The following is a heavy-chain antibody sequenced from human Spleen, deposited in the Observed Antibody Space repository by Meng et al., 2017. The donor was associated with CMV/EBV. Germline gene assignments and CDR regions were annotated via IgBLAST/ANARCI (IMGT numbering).Heavy chain of an antibody. Sequence: WSREPRGKGLEWIRYIYHSGSTSYSPSGSTKYNPSLKSRVTISVDTSKNQFSLNLSFVTAADTAVHYCAGDRKFYSNYEYYYGMDVWGHGTTVTVSS. J-gene: IGHJ6*02. V-gene: IGHV4-59*01. CDR2: IYHSGSTSYSPSGST. CDR3: AGDRKFYSNYEYYYGMDV. D-gene: IGHD4-11*01.